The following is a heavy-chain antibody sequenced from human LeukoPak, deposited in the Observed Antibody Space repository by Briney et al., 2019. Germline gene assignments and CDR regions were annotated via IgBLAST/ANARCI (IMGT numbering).Heavy chain of an antibody. V-gene: IGHV4-4*07. CDR1: GGSISSYY. D-gene: IGHD3-10*01. CDR3: ARERGLGGFDG. Sequence: KSSETLSLTCTVSGGSISSYYWSWIRQPARKGLEWVWRIYTRGSTNYNPSLKSRVTISVDTSKNPFSLKLSSVSAADTAVYYCARERGLGGFDGSGQGTLVTVSS. J-gene: IGHJ4*02. CDR2: IYTRGST.